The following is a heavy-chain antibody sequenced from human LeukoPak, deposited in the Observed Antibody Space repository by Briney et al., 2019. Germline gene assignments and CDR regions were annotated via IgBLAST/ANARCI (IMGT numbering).Heavy chain of an antibody. V-gene: IGHV1-2*02. CDR2: INPNSGGT. CDR3: WVFVVVPAATYEPDY. CDR1: GFTFTSSA. Sequence: ASVKVSCKASGFTFTSSAMHWVRQAPGQGLEWMGWINPNSGGTNYAQKFQGRVTMTRDKSTSTDYMELSRLRSEDTAVYYCWVFVVVPAATYEPDYWGQGTLVTVSS. J-gene: IGHJ4*02. D-gene: IGHD2-2*01.